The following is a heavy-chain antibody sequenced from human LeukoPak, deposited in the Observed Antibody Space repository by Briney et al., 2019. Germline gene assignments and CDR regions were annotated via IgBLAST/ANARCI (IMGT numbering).Heavy chain of an antibody. Sequence: GGSLRLSCAASGFTFSSHAMHWVRQAPGKGLEWVAVISYDGSNKYYADSVKGRFTISRDNSKNTLYLQMNGLRAEDTAVYYCARRVFGARELPDYWGQGTLVTVSS. CDR1: GFTFSSHA. D-gene: IGHD3-3*01. CDR3: ARRVFGARELPDY. CDR2: ISYDGSNK. V-gene: IGHV3-30-3*01. J-gene: IGHJ4*02.